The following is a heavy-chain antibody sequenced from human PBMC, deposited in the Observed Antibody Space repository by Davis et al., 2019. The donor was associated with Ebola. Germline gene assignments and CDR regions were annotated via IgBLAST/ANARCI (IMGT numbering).Heavy chain of an antibody. Sequence: MPSETLSLTCTLSAVSIIHYNYYWGWIRQPPGKGLEWIGCVTKSGNAYYKPSLQSRVIISVDTSSDQFSLRINSLTAADTALYFFAIRPAIAIPDFWGPGTLVTVSS. V-gene: IGHV4-39*01. CDR3: AIRPAIAIPDF. J-gene: IGHJ4*02. D-gene: IGHD2-21*01. CDR2: VTKSGNA. CDR1: AVSIIHYNYY.